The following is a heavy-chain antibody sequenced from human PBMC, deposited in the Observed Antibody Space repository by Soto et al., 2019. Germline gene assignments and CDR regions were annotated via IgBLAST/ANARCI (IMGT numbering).Heavy chain of an antibody. V-gene: IGHV3-21*01. CDR3: VKVANDLNYFDY. CDR1: GFTFSTYT. J-gene: IGHJ4*02. CDR2: ISRTRTYI. Sequence: GGSLRLSCAASGFTFSTYTMSWVRQAPGKGLEWVSAISRTRTYIYYADSVKGRFTISRDDAKNSVYLQMDSLRAEDTAVYYCVKVANDLNYFDYWGQGALVTVSS.